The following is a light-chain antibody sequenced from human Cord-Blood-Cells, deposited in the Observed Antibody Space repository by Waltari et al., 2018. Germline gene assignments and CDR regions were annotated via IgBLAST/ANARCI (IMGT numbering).Light chain of an antibody. V-gene: IGKV1-39*01. J-gene: IGKJ1*01. CDR1: QSISSY. CDR2: AAS. Sequence: DIQMTQSPSSLSASVGDRVTITCRASQSISSYLNWYQQKPGKAPKLLIYAASSLQSVVPSRFSGSGSGTDFTLTISSLQPEDFETYYCQQSYSTPWTFGQGTKVEIK. CDR3: QQSYSTPWT.